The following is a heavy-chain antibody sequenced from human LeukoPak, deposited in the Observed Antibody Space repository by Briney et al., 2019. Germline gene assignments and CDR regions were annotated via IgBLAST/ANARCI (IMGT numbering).Heavy chain of an antibody. CDR3: ARSPITATGNVGVIYFDY. Sequence: PGGSLRLSCAASGLTFSIHWMNWVRQAPGKGLECVANINQDGSDKYYVDSVKGRFTISRDNTKNSLYLQMNSLRAEDTAVYYCARSPITATGNVGVIYFDYWGQGTLVSVSS. CDR2: INQDGSDK. V-gene: IGHV3-7*01. CDR1: GLTFSIHW. J-gene: IGHJ4*02. D-gene: IGHD6-13*01.